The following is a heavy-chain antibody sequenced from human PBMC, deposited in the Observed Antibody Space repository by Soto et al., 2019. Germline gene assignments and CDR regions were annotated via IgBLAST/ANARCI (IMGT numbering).Heavy chain of an antibody. J-gene: IGHJ6*03. D-gene: IGHD4-17*01. CDR2: IYYSGST. CDR1: GGSISSSTYY. V-gene: IGHV4-39*01. CDR3: SRHRRHGGYYYYYYYMDV. Sequence: SETLSLTCTVSGGSISSSTYYWGWIRQPPGKGLEWIGSIYYSGSTYYNPSLKSRVTISVDTSKNQFSLKLSSVTAADTAVYYCSRHRRHGGYYYYYYYMDVWGKGTTVTVSS.